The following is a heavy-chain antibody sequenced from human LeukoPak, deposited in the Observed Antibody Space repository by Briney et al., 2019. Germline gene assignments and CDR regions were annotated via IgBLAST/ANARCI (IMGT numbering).Heavy chain of an antibody. D-gene: IGHD2-2*02. CDR3: AREECSSTSCYTGDY. J-gene: IGHJ4*02. Sequence: ASVKVSCKASGYTFTSYDINWVRQATGQGLEWMGWISAYNGNTNYAQKLQGRVTMTTDTSTSTAYMELRSLRSDDTAVYYCAREECSSTSCYTGDYWGQGTLSPSPQ. CDR1: GYTFTSYD. V-gene: IGHV1-18*01. CDR2: ISAYNGNT.